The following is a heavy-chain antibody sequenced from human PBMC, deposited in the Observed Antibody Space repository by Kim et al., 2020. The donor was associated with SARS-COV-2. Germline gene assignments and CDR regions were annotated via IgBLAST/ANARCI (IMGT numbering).Heavy chain of an antibody. J-gene: IGHJ6*02. CDR2: ISWNSGSI. Sequence: GGSLRLSCAASGLTFGDYAMHWVRQAPGKGLEWVSGISWNSGSIGYADSVKGRFTISRDNAKNSLYLQMNSLRAEDTALYYCARAPGTSPSYGMDVWGQGTTVTVSS. CDR3: ARAPGTSPSYGMDV. CDR1: GLTFGDYA. V-gene: IGHV3-9*01. D-gene: IGHD6-13*01.